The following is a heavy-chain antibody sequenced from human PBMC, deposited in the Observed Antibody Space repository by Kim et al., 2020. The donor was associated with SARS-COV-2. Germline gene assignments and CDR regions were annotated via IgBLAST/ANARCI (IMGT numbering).Heavy chain of an antibody. CDR3: ARDFGAGGYGDYV. Sequence: YADSVKGRFTISRHNSKNTLYLQMNSLRAEDTAVYYCARDFGAGGYGDYVWGQGTLVTVSS. D-gene: IGHD4-17*01. V-gene: IGHV3-53*04. J-gene: IGHJ4*02.